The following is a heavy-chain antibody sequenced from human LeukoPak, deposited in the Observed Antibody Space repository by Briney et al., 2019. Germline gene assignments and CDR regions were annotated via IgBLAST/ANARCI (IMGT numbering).Heavy chain of an antibody. D-gene: IGHD3-3*01. Sequence: GGSLRLSCAASGFTFSSYAMDWVRQAPGKGLERVAVISYDGSNKYYADSVRGRFTISRDNSKNTLYLQMNSLRAEDTAVYYCARVVNDFWSPFDYWGQGTLVTVSS. CDR2: ISYDGSNK. V-gene: IGHV3-30*04. CDR3: ARVVNDFWSPFDY. CDR1: GFTFSSYA. J-gene: IGHJ4*02.